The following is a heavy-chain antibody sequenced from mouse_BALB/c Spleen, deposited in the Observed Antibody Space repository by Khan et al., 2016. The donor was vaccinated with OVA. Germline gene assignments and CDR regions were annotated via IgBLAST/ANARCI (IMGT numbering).Heavy chain of an antibody. CDR1: GFSLSDYG. CDR3: AKGVWSYYYTLDY. CDR2: IWGGGST. Sequence: QVQLKQSGPGLVAPSQNLSITCSVSGFSLSDYGVSWIRQPPGKGLEWLGVIWGGGSTYYNSALKSRLSLSKDNSKSQVFLKMSSLQSEKTAMFYCAKGVWSYYYTLDYWGQGTSVTVSS. J-gene: IGHJ4*01. V-gene: IGHV2-6-5*01.